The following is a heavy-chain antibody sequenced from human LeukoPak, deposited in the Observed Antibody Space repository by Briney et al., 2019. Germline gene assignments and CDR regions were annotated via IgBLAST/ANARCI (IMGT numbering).Heavy chain of an antibody. Sequence: ASVKVSCKASGYTFTSYDINWVRPATGQGLEWMGWMNPNSGNTGYAQKFQGRVILTWDTSISTAYMELSSLTSDDTAVYYCVRVPQRVPHNWFDPWGQGTLVTVSS. CDR1: GYTFTSYD. J-gene: IGHJ5*02. V-gene: IGHV1-8*01. D-gene: IGHD1-1*01. CDR3: VRVPQRVPHNWFDP. CDR2: MNPNSGNT.